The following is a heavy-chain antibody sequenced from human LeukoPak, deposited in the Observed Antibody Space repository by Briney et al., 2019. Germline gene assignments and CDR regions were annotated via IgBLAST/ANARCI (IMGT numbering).Heavy chain of an antibody. D-gene: IGHD3-10*01. V-gene: IGHV3-30*18. J-gene: IGHJ3*02. Sequence: GGSLRLSCAASGFTFSSYGMHWVRQAPGKGLEWVAVISYDGSNKYYADSVKGRFTISRDNSKNTLYLQMNSLRAEDTAVYYCAKEWVRGVIFDAFDIWGQGTMVTVSS. CDR1: GFTFSSYG. CDR3: AKEWVRGVIFDAFDI. CDR2: ISYDGSNK.